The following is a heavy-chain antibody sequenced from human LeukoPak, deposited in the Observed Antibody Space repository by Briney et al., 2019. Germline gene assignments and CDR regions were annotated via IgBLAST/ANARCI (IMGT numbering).Heavy chain of an antibody. D-gene: IGHD4/OR15-4a*01. CDR1: GFTFDDYA. V-gene: IGHV3-9*01. CDR2: INWNSGSV. J-gene: IGHJ4*02. Sequence: GGSLRLSCAASGFTFDDYAMHWVRQAPGKGLEWVSSINWNSGSVTYADSVRGRFTISRDNAKNSLYLQMNSLRAEDTAVYYCATGDYGVHGDYWGQGILVTVSS. CDR3: ATGDYGVHGDY.